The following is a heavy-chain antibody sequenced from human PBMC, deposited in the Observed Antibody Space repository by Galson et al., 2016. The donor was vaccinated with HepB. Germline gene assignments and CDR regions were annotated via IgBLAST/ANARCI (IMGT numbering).Heavy chain of an antibody. CDR1: GFTSSSYA. CDR3: AKEDYDDYEGRFDY. J-gene: IGHJ4*02. D-gene: IGHD4-17*01. Sequence: SLRLSCAASGFTSSSYAMSWVRQAPGKGLEWVSTLSSSGDNTHYADSLKGRFSISRDNSRNTLYLQMHSLRAEDTALYYCAKEDYDDYEGRFDYWGQGTLVTVSS. V-gene: IGHV3-23*01. CDR2: LSSSGDNT.